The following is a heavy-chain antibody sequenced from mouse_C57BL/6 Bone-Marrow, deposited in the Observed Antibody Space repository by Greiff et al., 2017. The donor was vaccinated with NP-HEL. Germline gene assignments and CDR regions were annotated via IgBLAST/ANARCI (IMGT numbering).Heavy chain of an antibody. CDR1: GYTFTDYN. V-gene: IGHV1-22*01. CDR2: INPNNGGT. J-gene: IGHJ2*01. CDR3: ASSSRYYFDY. Sequence: VQLKESGPELVKPGASVKMSCTASGYTFTDYNMHWVKQSHGKSLEWIGYINPNNGGTSYNQKFKGKATLTVNKYSSIAYMELRSLTSEDSAVYYCASSSRYYFDYWGQGTTLTVSS. D-gene: IGHD1-1*01.